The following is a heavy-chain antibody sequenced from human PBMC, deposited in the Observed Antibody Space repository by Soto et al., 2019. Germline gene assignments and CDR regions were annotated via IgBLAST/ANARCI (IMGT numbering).Heavy chain of an antibody. D-gene: IGHD6-13*01. CDR2: IYPGDSDT. Sequence: PGESLKISCKGSGYSFTSYWIGWVRQMPGKGLEWMGIIYPGDSDTRYSPSFQGQVTISADKSISTDYLQWSSLKASDTAMYYCARHEGSXXWYPGTPDYWGQGTLVTVSS. V-gene: IGHV5-51*01. CDR3: ARHEGSXXWYPGTPDY. CDR1: GYSFTSYW. J-gene: IGHJ4*02.